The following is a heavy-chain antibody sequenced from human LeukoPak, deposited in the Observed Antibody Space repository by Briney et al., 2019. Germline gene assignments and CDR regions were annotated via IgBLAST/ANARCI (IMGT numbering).Heavy chain of an antibody. D-gene: IGHD2-2*01. CDR2: IYYSGST. J-gene: IGHJ4*02. V-gene: IGHV4-31*03. CDR3: ARTGIVVVPAAQTSYFDY. Sequence: SETLSLTCTVSGGSLSSGGYYWSWIRPHPGKGLEWIGYIYYSGSTYYNPSLKSRVTISVDTSKNQFSLKLSSVTAADTAVYYCARTGIVVVPAAQTSYFDYWGQGTLVTVSS. CDR1: GGSLSSGGYY.